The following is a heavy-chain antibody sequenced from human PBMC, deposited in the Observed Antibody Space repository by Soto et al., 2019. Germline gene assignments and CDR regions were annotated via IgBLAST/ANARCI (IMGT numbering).Heavy chain of an antibody. D-gene: IGHD5-18*01. CDR3: ARVDTAMATANSYYFDY. CDR2: IYYSGST. Sequence: QVQLQESGPGLVKPSETLSLTCTVSGGSVSSGSYYWSWIRQPPGKGLEWIGYIYYSGSTNYNPSLTSRVTISVDTSKNQFSLKLSSVTAADTAVYYCARVDTAMATANSYYFDYWGQGTLVTVSS. J-gene: IGHJ4*02. V-gene: IGHV4-61*01. CDR1: GGSVSSGSYY.